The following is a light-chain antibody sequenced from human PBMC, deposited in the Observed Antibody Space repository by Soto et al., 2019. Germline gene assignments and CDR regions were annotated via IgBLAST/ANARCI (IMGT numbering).Light chain of an antibody. CDR2: GAS. V-gene: IGKV3-20*01. CDR1: QSLDNGY. Sequence: ENVLTQYPGTLSLSPGARATPSCQPSQSLDNGYLASSQQRPDQGTSLLIYGASSRATGIPDRFSGSGSGTDFTLTISRLEAEDFAVYYCQHYGGSPPRVTFGPGTKVDIK. CDR3: QHYGGSPPRVT. J-gene: IGKJ3*01.